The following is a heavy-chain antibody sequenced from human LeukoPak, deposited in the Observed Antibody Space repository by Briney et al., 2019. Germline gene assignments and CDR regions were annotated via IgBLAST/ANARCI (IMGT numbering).Heavy chain of an antibody. J-gene: IGHJ6*03. CDR3: ARDRGAARPQNFYYYYYMDV. CDR2: ISWSSSYI. V-gene: IGHV3-21*01. Sequence: PGGSLRLSCAGSGFTFSSYSMNWVRQAPGKGLEWVSSISWSSSYIYYADSVKGRFTISRDNAKNSLYLQMNSLRAEDTAVYYCARDRGAARPQNFYYYYYMDVWGKGTTVTVSS. D-gene: IGHD6-6*01. CDR1: GFTFSSYS.